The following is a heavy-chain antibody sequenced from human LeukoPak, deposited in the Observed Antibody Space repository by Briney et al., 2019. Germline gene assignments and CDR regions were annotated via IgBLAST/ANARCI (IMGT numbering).Heavy chain of an antibody. CDR2: INPSGGST. J-gene: IGHJ4*02. D-gene: IGHD6-19*01. V-gene: IGHV1-46*01. CDR1: GYTFTSYY. Sequence: ASVKVSCKASGYTFTSYYMHWVRQAPGQGLEWMGIINPSGGSTSYAQKFQGRVTMTRDTSTSTVYMELSSLRSEDTAVYYCARDLRSGWSFALGDYWGQGTLVTVSS. CDR3: ARDLRSGWSFALGDY.